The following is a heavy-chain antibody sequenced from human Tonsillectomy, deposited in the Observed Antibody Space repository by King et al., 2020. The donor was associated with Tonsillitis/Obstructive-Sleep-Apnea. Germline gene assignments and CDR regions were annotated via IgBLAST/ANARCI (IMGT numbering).Heavy chain of an antibody. V-gene: IGHV3-15*01. D-gene: IGHD2-21*02. CDR3: TTAVRGVTGFDY. Sequence: VQLVESGGGLVKPGGFLRLSCAASGFTFNNAWMSWVRQAPGKGLEGVGRIKSKTDGGTTDYATPVKGRFTISRDGSKKTLCLQMNSLKTEDTAVYYCTTAVRGVTGFDYWGQGTLVTVSS. J-gene: IGHJ4*02. CDR1: GFTFNNAW. CDR2: IKSKTDGGTT.